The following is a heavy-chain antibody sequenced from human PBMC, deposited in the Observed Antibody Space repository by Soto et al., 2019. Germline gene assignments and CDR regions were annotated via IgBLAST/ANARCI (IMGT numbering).Heavy chain of an antibody. V-gene: IGHV1-69*13. CDR2: IIPIFGTA. D-gene: IGHD3-10*01. Sequence: ASVKVSCKASGGTFCSYAIGWVRQAPGQGLEWMGGIIPIFGTANYAQKFQGRVTITADESTSTAYMELSSLRSEDTAVYYCAAPYGSGSYYSGFDYWGQGTLVTASS. CDR1: GGTFCSYA. J-gene: IGHJ4*02. CDR3: AAPYGSGSYYSGFDY.